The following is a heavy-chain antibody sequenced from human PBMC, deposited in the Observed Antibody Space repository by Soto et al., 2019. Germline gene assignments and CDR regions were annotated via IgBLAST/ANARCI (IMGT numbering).Heavy chain of an antibody. CDR3: AKPSVQRPRKTVTFAF. J-gene: IGHJ4*02. Sequence: LRLSCAASGFTFSSYAMSWVRQAPGKGLEWVSAISGSGGSTYYADSVKGRFTISRDNSKNTLYLQMNSLRAEDTAVYYCAKPSVQRPRKTVTFAFWGQGTLVTVSS. CDR1: GFTFSSYA. D-gene: IGHD4-17*01. CDR2: ISGSGGST. V-gene: IGHV3-23*01.